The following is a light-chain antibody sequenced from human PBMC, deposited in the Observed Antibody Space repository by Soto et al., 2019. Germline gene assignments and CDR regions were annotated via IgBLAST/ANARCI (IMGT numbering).Light chain of an antibody. CDR3: QQLKSYPLT. V-gene: IGKV1-9*01. CDR2: AAS. CDR1: QGISSY. J-gene: IGKJ4*01. Sequence: DIQLTQSPSFLSASVGDRVTITCRASQGISSYLAWFQQKPGKAPKLLIYAASTLQSGVPSRFSASGSGTEFTLTISSLQPEDFATYYCQQLKSYPLTFGGGTKVEIK.